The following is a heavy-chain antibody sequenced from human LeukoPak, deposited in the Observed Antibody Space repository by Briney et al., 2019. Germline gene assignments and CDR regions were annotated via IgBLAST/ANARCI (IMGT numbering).Heavy chain of an antibody. V-gene: IGHV3-30-3*01. CDR1: GFTFSNCA. J-gene: IGHJ4*02. Sequence: GRSLRLSCAASGFTFSNCAMHWVRQAPGKGLEWVAVISYAGGSKYYADSVVGRFTISRDNSKNTLYLQMNSLRAEDTAVYYCAREVIVAAGNYFDYWGQGTLVAVSS. CDR2: ISYAGGSK. D-gene: IGHD6-13*01. CDR3: AREVIVAAGNYFDY.